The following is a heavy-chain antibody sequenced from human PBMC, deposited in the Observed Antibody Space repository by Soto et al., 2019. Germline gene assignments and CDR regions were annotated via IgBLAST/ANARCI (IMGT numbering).Heavy chain of an antibody. J-gene: IGHJ4*02. CDR1: GFTFSDYY. D-gene: IGHD4-17*01. CDR3: ARFARYGDYGESFDS. V-gene: IGHV3-11*01. CDR2: ISHSGTTI. Sequence: QVQLVESGGGLVKPGGSLTLSCAASGFTFSDYYMSWIRQAPGKGLEWVSYISHSGTTIYYANSVKGRFTISRDNAKNSLYLQMNSLRAEDTAVYYCARFARYGDYGESFDSWGQGTLVTVSS.